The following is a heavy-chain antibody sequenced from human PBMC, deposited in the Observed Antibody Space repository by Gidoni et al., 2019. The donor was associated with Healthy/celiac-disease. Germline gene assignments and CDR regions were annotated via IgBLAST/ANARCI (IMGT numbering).Heavy chain of an antibody. J-gene: IGHJ4*02. CDR2: IRSSGITI. CDR3: ASPPLRGVIYHIGY. Sequence: QVQRVESGGGLVKPGGSLRLSWAASGFTCSDYYMSWIRQAPGKGLDWVSSIRSSGITIYSADSVKGRFTISRDNAKNSLYLQMNSLRAEDTAVYYCASPPLRGVIYHIGYWGQGTLVTVSS. D-gene: IGHD3-10*01. CDR1: GFTCSDYY. V-gene: IGHV3-11*01.